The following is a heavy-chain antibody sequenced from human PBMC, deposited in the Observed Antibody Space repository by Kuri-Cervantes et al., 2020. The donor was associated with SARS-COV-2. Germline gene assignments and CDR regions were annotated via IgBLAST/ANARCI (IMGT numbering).Heavy chain of an antibody. CDR2: LTNDGSDA. CDR3: ARDSMTTRDFDY. V-gene: IGHV3-74*01. CDR1: GFTFSTYW. D-gene: IGHD4-11*01. J-gene: IGHJ4*02. Sequence: ETLSLTCAASGFTFSTYWMHWVRQAPGKGLVWVSRLTNDGSDAIFADSVKGRFTISRDNAKNMLYLYMNSLRADDTAVYYCARDSMTTRDFDYWGQGTLVTVSS.